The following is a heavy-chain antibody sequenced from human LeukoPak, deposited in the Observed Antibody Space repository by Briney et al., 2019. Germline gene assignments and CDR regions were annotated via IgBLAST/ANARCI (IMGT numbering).Heavy chain of an antibody. D-gene: IGHD3-9*01. Sequence: PGESLKISCKDSGDSFSSKWIGWVRQMPGKGLEWMGIIYPGNFDTRYSPSFQGHVTISVDKSINTAYLQWSSLKASDTARYYCASPNTRRSSLYFFDIWGQGTRVTVSS. CDR2: IYPGNFDT. J-gene: IGHJ3*02. V-gene: IGHV5-51*01. CDR1: GDSFSSKW. CDR3: ASPNTRRSSLYFFDI.